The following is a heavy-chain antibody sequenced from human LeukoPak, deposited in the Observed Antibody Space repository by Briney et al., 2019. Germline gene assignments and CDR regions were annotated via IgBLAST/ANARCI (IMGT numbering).Heavy chain of an antibody. V-gene: IGHV4-59*01. CDR3: VRAGGLPRDNAFDL. J-gene: IGHJ3*01. Sequence: ETLSLTCSVSGGSISVYYWTWIRQPPGKGLEWIGFVYYTGGTNYNPSLKSRVTMSVDTSNNQFSMKLTSVTAADTAVYYRVRAGGLPRDNAFDLWGQGTKVTVSS. CDR1: GGSISVYY. D-gene: IGHD3-10*01. CDR2: VYYTGGT.